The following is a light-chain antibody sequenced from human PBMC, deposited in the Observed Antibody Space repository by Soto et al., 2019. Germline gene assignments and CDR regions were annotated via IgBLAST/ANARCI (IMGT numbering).Light chain of an antibody. Sequence: QSVLTQPASVSGSPGQSITISCTGTSSDVGGYNYVSWYQQDPGKAPKIMIFDVSDRPSGVSDRFFGSKSGNTASLTLSGLQHEDEADYYCSSYGRSSPVVFGGATKLTVL. V-gene: IGLV2-14*01. CDR1: SSDVGGYNY. CDR3: SSYGRSSPVV. CDR2: DVS. J-gene: IGLJ2*01.